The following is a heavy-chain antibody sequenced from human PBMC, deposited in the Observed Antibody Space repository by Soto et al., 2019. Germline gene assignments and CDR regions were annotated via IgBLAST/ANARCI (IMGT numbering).Heavy chain of an antibody. CDR1: GFTFSSYG. V-gene: IGHV3-30*18. D-gene: IGHD3-9*01. Sequence: QVQLVESGGGVVQPGRSLRLSCAASGFTFSSYGMHWVRQAPGKGLEWVAVISYDGSNKYYADSVKGRFTIARDTSKNTLYLQMSSLRAEDTAVYCGAKHRTKYYDILTGRTASDYWGQGTLVTVSS. CDR3: AKHRTKYYDILTGRTASDY. CDR2: ISYDGSNK. J-gene: IGHJ4*02.